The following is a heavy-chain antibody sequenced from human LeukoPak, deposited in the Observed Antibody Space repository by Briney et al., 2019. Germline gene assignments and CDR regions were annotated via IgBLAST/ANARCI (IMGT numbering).Heavy chain of an antibody. J-gene: IGHJ4*02. Sequence: PGGSLRLSCAASGFRFSNYGMHGVRQAPGKGLEWVALIWYDGSNKYYADSVKGRFTISRDNSKNTLYLQKNSLRAEDTAVYYCGTVRGPDSSRWYSDYWGQGTLVTVSS. D-gene: IGHD6-13*01. CDR3: GTVRGPDSSRWYSDY. V-gene: IGHV3-33*01. CDR1: GFRFSNYG. CDR2: IWYDGSNK.